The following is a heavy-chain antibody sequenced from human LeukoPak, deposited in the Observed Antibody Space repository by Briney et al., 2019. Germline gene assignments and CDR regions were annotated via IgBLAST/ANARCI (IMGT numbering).Heavy chain of an antibody. J-gene: IGHJ4*02. V-gene: IGHV3-48*03. CDR1: GFTFSNYE. D-gene: IGHD5-24*01. Sequence: GGSLRLSCAASGFTFSNYEMDWVRQAPGKGLEWVSYISSSGSTIYYADSVRGRFTISRDNAKNSLYLQMNSLRAEGTAVYYCASDLSWDGNVYFDDWGQGTLVTVSS. CDR3: ASDLSWDGNVYFDD. CDR2: ISSSGSTI.